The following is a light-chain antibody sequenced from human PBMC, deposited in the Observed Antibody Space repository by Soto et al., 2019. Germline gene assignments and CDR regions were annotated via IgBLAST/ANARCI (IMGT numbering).Light chain of an antibody. V-gene: IGKV3-20*01. CDR2: DAS. CDR1: QSIGSRY. J-gene: IGKJ5*01. CDR3: QQYGS. Sequence: DIVMAQSPLSLSATPGQPASICCRASQSIGSRYLAWYQQKPGQAPRLLIYDASSRATGIPDRFSGSGSGTDFTLTISRLEPEDFAVYYCQQYGSFGQGTRLEIK.